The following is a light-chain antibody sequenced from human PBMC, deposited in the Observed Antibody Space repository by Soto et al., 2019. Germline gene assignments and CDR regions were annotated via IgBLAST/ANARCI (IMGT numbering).Light chain of an antibody. CDR3: QQRGNRPPWT. V-gene: IGKV3-11*01. CDR2: DAS. Sequence: EIVMTQSPATLSLSPGERATLSCRASQSVGKYLVWYQQKPDQAPRLLIYDASNRATGIPARFSGSGSGTDFTLTISSLEPEDLAVYYCQQRGNRPPWTFGQGTKVEIK. J-gene: IGKJ1*01. CDR1: QSVGKY.